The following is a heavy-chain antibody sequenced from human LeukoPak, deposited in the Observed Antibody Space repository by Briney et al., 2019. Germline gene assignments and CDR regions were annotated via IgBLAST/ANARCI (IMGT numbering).Heavy chain of an antibody. CDR2: ISYDGSNK. D-gene: IGHD4-11*01. J-gene: IGHJ4*02. Sequence: GRSLRLSCAASGFTFSSCGMHWVRQAPGKGLEWVAVISYDGSNKYYAGSVKGRFTISRDNSKSTLYLQMNSLRAEDTAVYYCARVRPGSNYVDLDYWGQGTLVTVSS. CDR3: ARVRPGSNYVDLDY. V-gene: IGHV3-33*05. CDR1: GFTFSSCG.